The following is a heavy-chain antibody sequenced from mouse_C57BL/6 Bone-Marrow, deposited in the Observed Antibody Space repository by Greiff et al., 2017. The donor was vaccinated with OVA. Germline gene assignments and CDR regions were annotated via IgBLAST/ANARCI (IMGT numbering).Heavy chain of an antibody. Sequence: VQLQQSGAELVMPGASVKLSCKASGYTFTSYWMHWVKQRPGQGLEWIGEIDPSDSYTNYNQKFKGKSTLTVDKSSSTAYMQLSSLTSEDSAVYYCAREEGWLPPWFAYWGQGTLVTVSA. CDR1: GYTFTSYW. D-gene: IGHD2-3*01. CDR3: AREEGWLPPWFAY. J-gene: IGHJ3*01. CDR2: IDPSDSYT. V-gene: IGHV1-69*01.